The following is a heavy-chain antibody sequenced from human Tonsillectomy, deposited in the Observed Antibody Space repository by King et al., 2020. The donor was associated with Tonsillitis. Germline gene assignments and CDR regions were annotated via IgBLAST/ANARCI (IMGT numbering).Heavy chain of an antibody. CDR1: GGSFSGYY. CDR3: ARSDYDSSGYYYYYYYMDV. Sequence: VQLQQWGAGLLKPSETLSLTCAVYGGSFSGYYWSWIRQPPGKGLEWIGEINHSGSTNYNPSLKSRVTISVDTSKNQFSLKLSSVTAADTAVYYCARSDYDSSGYYYYYYYMDVWGTGTTVTVSS. J-gene: IGHJ6*03. D-gene: IGHD3-22*01. V-gene: IGHV4-34*01. CDR2: INHSGST.